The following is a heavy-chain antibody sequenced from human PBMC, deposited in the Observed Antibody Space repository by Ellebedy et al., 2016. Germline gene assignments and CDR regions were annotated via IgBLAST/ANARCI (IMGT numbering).Heavy chain of an antibody. J-gene: IGHJ5*02. CDR2: INAGNGNT. Sequence: VSVKVSCKASGYTFTSYGISWVRQAPGQGLEWMGWINAGNGNTKYSQKFQGRVTITRDTSASTAYMELSSLRSEDTAVYYCARLGDFNWFDPWGQGTLVTVSS. CDR3: ARLGDFNWFDP. D-gene: IGHD3-16*01. CDR1: GYTFTSYG. V-gene: IGHV1-3*01.